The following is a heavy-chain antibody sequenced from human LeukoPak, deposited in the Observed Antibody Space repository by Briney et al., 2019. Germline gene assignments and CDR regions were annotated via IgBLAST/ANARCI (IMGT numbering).Heavy chain of an antibody. Sequence: GGSLRLSCAASGFTVSSNYMTWVRQAPGKGLEWVSVIYSGGSTYYADSVKGRFTISRDNSKNTLYLQMNSLRAEDAAVYYCARDDVAVAGTDYWGQGTLVTVSS. CDR2: IYSGGST. D-gene: IGHD6-19*01. CDR3: ARDDVAVAGTDY. V-gene: IGHV3-53*01. CDR1: GFTVSSNY. J-gene: IGHJ4*02.